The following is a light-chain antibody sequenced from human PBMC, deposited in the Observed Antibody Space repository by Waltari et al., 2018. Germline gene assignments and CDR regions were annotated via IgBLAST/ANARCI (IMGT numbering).Light chain of an antibody. V-gene: IGKV1-39*01. J-gene: IGKJ4*01. CDR3: QKSYSVPLT. Sequence: DIQMTQSPSSLSASVGDRVTITCRASQSIRMFLNWYQQKPGKAPKRLIYTASSLESGVPSRFRASGYGTDFTLTISSLQAEDFATYYCQKSYSVPLTFGGGTKVEIK. CDR1: QSIRMF. CDR2: TAS.